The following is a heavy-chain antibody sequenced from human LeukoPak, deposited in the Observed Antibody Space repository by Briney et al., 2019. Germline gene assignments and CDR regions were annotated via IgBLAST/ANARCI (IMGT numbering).Heavy chain of an antibody. CDR1: GYTFTSYG. V-gene: IGHV1-18*04. CDR2: ISAYNGNT. Sequence: ASVKVSCKASGYTFTSYGISWVRQAPGQGLEWMGWISAYNGNTNYAQKLQGRVTMTTDTSTSTAYMELRSLTSDDTAVYYCARDAKAYGSGSYPLDYWGQGTLVTVSS. D-gene: IGHD3-10*01. J-gene: IGHJ4*02. CDR3: ARDAKAYGSGSYPLDY.